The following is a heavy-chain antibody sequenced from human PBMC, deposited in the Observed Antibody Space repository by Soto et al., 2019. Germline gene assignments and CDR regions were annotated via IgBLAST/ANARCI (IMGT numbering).Heavy chain of an antibody. CDR1: GYTFISYD. V-gene: IGHV1-8*01. J-gene: IGHJ4*02. CDR2: MNPNTGDT. Sequence: QVQLVQSGAEVKKPGASVKVSCKASGYTFISYDINWVRQATGQGLEWMGWMNPNTGDTGYAQKFQGRVTMTRNTSINPATLELSSLRSDDTAVYFCARGDGYSFDYWGQGTLVTVSS. CDR3: ARGDGYSFDY. D-gene: IGHD4-4*01.